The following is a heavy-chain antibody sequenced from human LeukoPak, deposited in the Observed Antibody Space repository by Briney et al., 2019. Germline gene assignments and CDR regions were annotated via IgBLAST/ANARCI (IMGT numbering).Heavy chain of an antibody. D-gene: IGHD5-12*01. CDR2: IWSDGSNK. J-gene: IGHJ4*02. Sequence: GGSLRLSCAASGSTFSGYGMHWVRQPPGKGLEWVAVIWSDGSNKYYEDSVKGRFTISRDNSKNTLYLQMNSLRAEDTAVYYCARGIYSGYHYFDYWGQGTLVTVSS. V-gene: IGHV3-33*01. CDR1: GSTFSGYG. CDR3: ARGIYSGYHYFDY.